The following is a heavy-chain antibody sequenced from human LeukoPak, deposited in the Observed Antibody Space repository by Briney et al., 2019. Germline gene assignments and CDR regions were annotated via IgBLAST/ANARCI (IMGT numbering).Heavy chain of an antibody. D-gene: IGHD1-26*01. V-gene: IGHV3-73*01. J-gene: IGHJ5*02. CDR3: TRDSGTHNWFDP. Sequence: GGSLRLSCAASGFTFSGSAIHWVRQSSGKGLEWVGQIDKKDKGYATATAYAVSVKGRFTISRDDSINTAYLQMKSLKTEDTALYYCTRDSGTHNWFDPWGQGTLVTVSS. CDR1: GFTFSGSA. CDR2: IDKKDKGYATAT.